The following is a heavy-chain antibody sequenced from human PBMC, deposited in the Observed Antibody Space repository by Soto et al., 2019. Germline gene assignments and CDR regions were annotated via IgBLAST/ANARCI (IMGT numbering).Heavy chain of an antibody. J-gene: IGHJ4*02. CDR2: ISYDGSNK. CDR1: GVTFSSYS. Sequence: PSGSLRLSCAASGVTFSSYSMNWVRQAPGKGLEWVAVISYDGSNKYYADSVKGRFTISRDNAKNTLYMQRNSLRAEDRAVDYCARDARYCTNGGCHDLWGQGT. D-gene: IGHD2-8*01. V-gene: IGHV3-30-3*01. CDR3: ARDARYCTNGGCHDL.